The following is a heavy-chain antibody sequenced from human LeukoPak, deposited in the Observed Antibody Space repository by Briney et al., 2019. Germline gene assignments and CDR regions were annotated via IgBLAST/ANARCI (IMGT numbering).Heavy chain of an antibody. Sequence: GGSLRLSCAASGFTFSSYWMHWVRQVPGKGLVWVSRINSDGSSTTYADSVKGRFTISRDNANKSLYLQMNSLRAEDTAVYYCARAAWFGELLYPFDYWGQGTLVTVSS. J-gene: IGHJ4*02. D-gene: IGHD3-10*01. CDR2: INSDGSST. V-gene: IGHV3-74*01. CDR1: GFTFSSYW. CDR3: ARAAWFGELLYPFDY.